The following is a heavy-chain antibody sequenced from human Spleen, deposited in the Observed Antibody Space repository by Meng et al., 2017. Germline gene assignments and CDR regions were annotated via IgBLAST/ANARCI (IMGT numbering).Heavy chain of an antibody. V-gene: IGHV3-9*01. CDR1: RFMFGDYG. CDR3: AKDGGYSYGFHAYYYYGMDV. CDR2: ISWNSGSI. Sequence: ATSRFMFGDYGMHWVRQAPGKGLEWVSGISWNSGSIGYADSVKGRFTISRDNAKNSLYLQMNSLRAEDTALYYCAKDGGYSYGFHAYYYYGMDVWGQGTTVTVSS. D-gene: IGHD5-18*01. J-gene: IGHJ6*02.